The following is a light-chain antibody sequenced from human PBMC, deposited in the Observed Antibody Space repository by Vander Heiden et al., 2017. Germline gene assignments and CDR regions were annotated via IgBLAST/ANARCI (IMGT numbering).Light chain of an antibody. CDR1: QSISSY. Sequence: DLQLTQSPSVLSASVGDRVTSTCRASQSISSYLAWYKQKPGKAPKLLIYAASTLQSGVPARFSGSGSGTEFTLTISSLQPEDFATYYCQQLNSYPYTFGQGTKLDIK. CDR3: QQLNSYPYT. V-gene: IGKV1-9*01. CDR2: AAS. J-gene: IGKJ2*01.